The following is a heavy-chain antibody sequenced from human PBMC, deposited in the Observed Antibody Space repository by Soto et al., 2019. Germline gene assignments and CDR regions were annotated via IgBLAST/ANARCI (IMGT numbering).Heavy chain of an antibody. V-gene: IGHV4-30-2*01. D-gene: IGHD2-15*01. CDR1: GGSISSGGYS. CDR2: IYHSGST. Sequence: PSETLSLTCAVSGGSISSGGYSWSWIRQPPGKGLEWIGYIYHSGSTYYNPSLKSRVTISVDRSKNQFSLKLSSVTAADTAVFYCARTICSGGSCYSSHNWFDPWGQGTLVTVSS. CDR3: ARTICSGGSCYSSHNWFDP. J-gene: IGHJ5*02.